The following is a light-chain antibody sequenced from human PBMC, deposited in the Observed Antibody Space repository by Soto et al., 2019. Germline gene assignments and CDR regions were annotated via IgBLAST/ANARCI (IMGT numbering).Light chain of an antibody. CDR2: GAS. Sequence: EIVMTQSPATLSVSPGERATLAFRVSQSVSSNLAWYQKKPVQAPRLLIYGASTSATGIPARFSGSGSGTDFTLTITSLQSEDFAVYYCQQYNNWPRTFGQGTKVEIK. CDR1: QSVSSN. V-gene: IGKV3-15*01. CDR3: QQYNNWPRT. J-gene: IGKJ1*01.